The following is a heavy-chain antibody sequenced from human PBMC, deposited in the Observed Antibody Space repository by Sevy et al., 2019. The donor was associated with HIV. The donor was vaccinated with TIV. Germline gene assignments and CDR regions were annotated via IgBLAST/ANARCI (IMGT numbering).Heavy chain of an antibody. CDR1: GFTFSAYW. D-gene: IGHD5-18*01. V-gene: IGHV3-7*01. Sequence: GGSLRLSCAASGFTFSAYWMSWVRQAPGKGLEWVATMKQDGSEKYYVDSVKGRLTISRDNAKNSLYLQVNSLRAEDTAEYYSVREGGGGFSYSLDTWGQGTLVTVSS. CDR2: MKQDGSEK. CDR3: VREGGGGFSYSLDT. J-gene: IGHJ5*02.